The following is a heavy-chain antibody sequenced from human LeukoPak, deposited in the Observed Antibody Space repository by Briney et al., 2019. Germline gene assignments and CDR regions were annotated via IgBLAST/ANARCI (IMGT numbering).Heavy chain of an antibody. CDR1: GGSISSSSYY. CDR2: IYYSGST. Sequence: SETLSLTCTVSGGSISSSSYYWGWIRQPPGKGLEWIGSIYYSGSTYYNPSLKSRVTISVDTSKNQFSLKLSSVTAADMAVYYCARLYYDSSGYSPFDYWGQGTLVTVSS. V-gene: IGHV4-39*01. CDR3: ARLYYDSSGYSPFDY. D-gene: IGHD3-22*01. J-gene: IGHJ4*02.